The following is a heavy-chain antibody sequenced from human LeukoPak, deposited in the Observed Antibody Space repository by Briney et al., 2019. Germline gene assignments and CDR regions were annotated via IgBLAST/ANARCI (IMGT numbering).Heavy chain of an antibody. CDR3: ARGLLVAAGIDY. CDR2: IKQDGSEK. CDR1: GFTVTNAW. D-gene: IGHD6-13*01. Sequence: GGSLRLSCAASGFTVTNAWMTWVRQAPGKGLEWVANIKQDGSEKNYVDSVKGRFTISRDDAKNSLYLQMNSLRAEDTAVYYCARGLLVAAGIDYWGQGALVTVSS. V-gene: IGHV3-7*04. J-gene: IGHJ4*02.